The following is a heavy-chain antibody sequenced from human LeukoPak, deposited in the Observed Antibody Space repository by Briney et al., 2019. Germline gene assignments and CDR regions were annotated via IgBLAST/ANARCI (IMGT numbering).Heavy chain of an antibody. Sequence: GGSLRLSCPASGFTFSSYAMSWVRQAPGKGLEWVSGFSGSGDNTYYADSVKGRFTFSRDNSKNTLYLQMSSPRAEDTAIYYCARDGPNSSGYYFDYWGQGTLVTVSS. CDR2: FSGSGDNT. CDR3: ARDGPNSSGYYFDY. J-gene: IGHJ4*02. D-gene: IGHD3-22*01. V-gene: IGHV3-23*01. CDR1: GFTFSSYA.